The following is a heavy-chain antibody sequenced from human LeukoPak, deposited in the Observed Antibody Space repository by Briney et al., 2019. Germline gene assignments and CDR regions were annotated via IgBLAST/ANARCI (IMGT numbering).Heavy chain of an antibody. CDR1: GGFISNTIYY. V-gene: IGHV4-39*01. CDR2: ISHSGST. D-gene: IGHD1-1*01. CDR3: ARHLDHFNY. Sequence: SETLSLTCIVSGGFISNTIYYWGWIRQPPRKGLEWIGSISHSGSTYYNPSLKSRVTISVDTSKNQFSLKLTSVTAADTAMYYCARHLDHFNYWGQGILVTVSS. J-gene: IGHJ4*02.